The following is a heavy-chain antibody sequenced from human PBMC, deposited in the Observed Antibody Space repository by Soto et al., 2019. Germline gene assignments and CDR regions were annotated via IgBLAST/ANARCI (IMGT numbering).Heavy chain of an antibody. J-gene: IGHJ4*02. D-gene: IGHD5-12*01. CDR3: AKSNGYDWGYYFDY. V-gene: IGHV3-9*01. CDR2: ISWNSGSI. CDR1: GFTFDDYA. Sequence: GGSLRLSCAASGFTFDDYAMHWVRQAPGKGLEWVSGISWNSGSIGYADSVKGRFTISRDNAKNSLYLQMNSLRAEDTALYYCAKSNGYDWGYYFDYWGQGTLVTVSS.